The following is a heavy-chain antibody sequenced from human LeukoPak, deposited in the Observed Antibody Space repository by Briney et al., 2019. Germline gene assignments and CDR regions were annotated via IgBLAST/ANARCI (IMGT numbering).Heavy chain of an antibody. CDR2: ISACNGNT. V-gene: IGHV1-18*01. J-gene: IGHJ3*02. D-gene: IGHD2-2*01. CDR3: AREDIVVRAFDI. CDR1: GYTFTSYG. Sequence: ASVKVSRKASGYTFTSYGISWVRQAPGQGLEWMGWISACNGNTNYAQKLQGRVTMTTDTSTSTAYMELRSLRSDDTAVYYCAREDIVVRAFDIWGQGTMVTVSS.